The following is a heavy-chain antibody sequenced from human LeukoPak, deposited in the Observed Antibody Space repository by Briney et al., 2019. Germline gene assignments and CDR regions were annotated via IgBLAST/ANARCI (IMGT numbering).Heavy chain of an antibody. CDR3: ARDIPSDIVATIDEVPLSPEIPYGMDV. J-gene: IGHJ6*02. CDR1: GFTFSSYS. D-gene: IGHD5-12*01. CDR2: ISSSSSTI. Sequence: GGSLRLSCAASGFTFSSYSMNWVRQAPGKGLEWVSYISSSSSTIYYADSVKGRFTISRDNAKNSLYLQMNSLRAEDTAVYYCARDIPSDIVATIDEVPLSPEIPYGMDVWGQGTTVTVSS. V-gene: IGHV3-48*01.